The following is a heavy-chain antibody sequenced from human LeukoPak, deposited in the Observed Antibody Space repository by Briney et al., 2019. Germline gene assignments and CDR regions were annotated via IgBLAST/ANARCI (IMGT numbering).Heavy chain of an antibody. J-gene: IGHJ5*02. D-gene: IGHD3-10*01. V-gene: IGHV3-23*01. Sequence: ETLSLTCTVSGYSISSGYYWGWIRQPPGKGLEWVSAISGSGGSTYYADSVKGRFTIPRDNSKNTLYLQMNSLRAEDTAVYYCAKDSLLWFGGSGWFDPWGQGTLVTVSS. CDR3: AKDSLLWFGGSGWFDP. CDR1: GYSISSGYY. CDR2: ISGSGGST.